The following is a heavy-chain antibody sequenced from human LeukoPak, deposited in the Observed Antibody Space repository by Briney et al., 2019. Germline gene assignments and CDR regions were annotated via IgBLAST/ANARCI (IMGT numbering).Heavy chain of an antibody. CDR1: GFSLSNYG. D-gene: IGHD3-3*01. V-gene: IGHV3-7*05. Sequence: GGSLRLSCVASGFSLSNYGMTWVRQAPGKGLEWVANIKQDGSEKYYVDSVKGRFTISRDNAKNSLYLQLNNVSAEDTAVYHCARWRGTWSLDSWGLGTLVTVSA. CDR3: ARWRGTWSLDS. CDR2: IKQDGSEK. J-gene: IGHJ4*02.